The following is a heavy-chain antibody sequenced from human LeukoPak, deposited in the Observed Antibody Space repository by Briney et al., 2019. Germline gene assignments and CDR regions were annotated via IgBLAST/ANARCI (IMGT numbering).Heavy chain of an antibody. J-gene: IGHJ6*03. CDR3: ARQRLGYDIPGRGYYYYMDV. CDR2: IYHSGST. Sequence: SSETLSLTCTVSGGSISSSNWWSWVRQPPGKGLEWIGEIYHSGSTNYNPSLKSRVTISVDTSKNQFSLKLSSVTAADTAVYYCARQRLGYDIPGRGYYYYMDVWGKGTTVTISS. CDR1: GGSISSSNW. D-gene: IGHD3-9*01. V-gene: IGHV4-4*02.